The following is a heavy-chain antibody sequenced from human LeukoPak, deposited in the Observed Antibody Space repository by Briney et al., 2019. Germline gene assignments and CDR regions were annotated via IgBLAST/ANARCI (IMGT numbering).Heavy chain of an antibody. Sequence: ASVKVSCKASGHTFTNYYVNWVRQAPGQGLEWMGIINPGDGSRTYAQKFQGRVSMTSDTSTSTVYFELSSLRSEDTAMFYFARAGYSGHSSLYDYWGRGTQVTVSS. V-gene: IGHV1-46*01. J-gene: IGHJ4*02. CDR1: GHTFTNYY. D-gene: IGHD5-12*01. CDR3: ARAGYSGHSSLYDY. CDR2: INPGDGSR.